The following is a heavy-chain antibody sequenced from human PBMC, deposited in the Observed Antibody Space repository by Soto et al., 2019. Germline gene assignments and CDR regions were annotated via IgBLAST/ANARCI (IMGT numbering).Heavy chain of an antibody. CDR1: GGTFSSYT. D-gene: IGHD6-6*01. V-gene: IGHV1-69*02. CDR3: ARGIAARQPLGDY. Sequence: QVQLVQSGAEVKKPGSSVKVSCKASGGTFSSYTISWVRQAPGQGLEWMGRIIPILGIANYAQKFQGRVTITADKSTSTSYMELSSLRSEDTAVYYCARGIAARQPLGDYGGQGTLVTVSS. CDR2: IIPILGIA. J-gene: IGHJ4*02.